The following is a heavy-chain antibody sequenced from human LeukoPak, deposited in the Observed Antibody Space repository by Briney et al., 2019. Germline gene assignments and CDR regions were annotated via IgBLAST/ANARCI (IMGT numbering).Heavy chain of an antibody. D-gene: IGHD5-12*01. Sequence: SQTLSLTCTVSGGSISSGDYYWSWIRQPPGKGLEWIGYIYYSGSTYYNPSLKSRVTISVDTSKNQFSLKLSSVTAADTAVYYCARAARGYPGFGPWGQGTLVTVSS. CDR3: ARAARGYPGFGP. CDR2: IYYSGST. V-gene: IGHV4-30-4*01. J-gene: IGHJ5*02. CDR1: GGSISSGDYY.